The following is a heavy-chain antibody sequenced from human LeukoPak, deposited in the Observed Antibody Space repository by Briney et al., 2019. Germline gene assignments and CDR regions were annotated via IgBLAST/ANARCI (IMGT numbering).Heavy chain of an antibody. D-gene: IGHD4-23*01. CDR3: ARDLRNSVGYYYGMDV. CDR1: GGSISRYY. Sequence: ASETLSLICTVSGGSISRYYWSWIRQAPGKGLEWIGYISYSGTTKYNPFLNSRVTISVDTSKNQFSLKLSSVTAADTAVYYCARDLRNSVGYYYGMDVWGQGTTVTVSS. CDR2: ISYSGTT. J-gene: IGHJ6*02. V-gene: IGHV4-59*12.